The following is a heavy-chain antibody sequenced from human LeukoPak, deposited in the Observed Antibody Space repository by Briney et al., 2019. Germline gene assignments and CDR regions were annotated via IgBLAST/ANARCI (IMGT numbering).Heavy chain of an antibody. J-gene: IGHJ4*02. V-gene: IGHV3-30*02. CDR1: GFTFRSHG. D-gene: IGHD1-1*01. CDR2: IRYDGSNK. Sequence: PGGSLRLSXAASGFTFRSHGMHWVRQAPGKGLEWVAFIRYDGSNKYYADSVKGRFTISRDNSKNTLYLQMNSLRAEDTAVYYCAKDVVGTTYYFDYWGQGTLVTVSS. CDR3: AKDVVGTTYYFDY.